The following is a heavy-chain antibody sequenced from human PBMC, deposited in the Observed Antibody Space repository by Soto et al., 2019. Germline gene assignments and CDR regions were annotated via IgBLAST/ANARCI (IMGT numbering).Heavy chain of an antibody. V-gene: IGHV3-48*01. CDR1: GFTFSSYS. CDR2: ISSSSSTI. Sequence: GGSLRLSCAASGFTFSSYSMNWVRQAPGKGLEWVSYISSSSSTIYYADSVKGRFTISRDNAKNSLYMQMNSLRAEVTAVYYCARDSTYYDILTGWTIAYYFDYWGQGTLVTVSS. D-gene: IGHD3-9*01. CDR3: ARDSTYYDILTGWTIAYYFDY. J-gene: IGHJ4*02.